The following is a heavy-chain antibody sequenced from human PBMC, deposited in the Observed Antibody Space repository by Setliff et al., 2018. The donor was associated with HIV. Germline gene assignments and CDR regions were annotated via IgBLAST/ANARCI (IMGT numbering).Heavy chain of an antibody. CDR3: AKDKGGYNWNYFDY. Sequence: PGGSLRLSCATSGFTLSTYGMHWVRQAPGKGLEWVARVHYNGNDKFYVDSVKGRFTISRDNSENTLRLQMDGLRAEDTAVYYCAKDKGGYNWNYFDYWGPGTQVTVSS. D-gene: IGHD1-20*01. V-gene: IGHV3-30*02. CDR2: VHYNGNDK. CDR1: GFTLSTYG. J-gene: IGHJ4*02.